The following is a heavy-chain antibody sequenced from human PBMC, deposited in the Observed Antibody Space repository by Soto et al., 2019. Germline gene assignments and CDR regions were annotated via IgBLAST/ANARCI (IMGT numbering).Heavy chain of an antibody. Sequence: GGSLRLSCAASGFTFSSYAMTWVRQAPGKGLEWVSAISGSGGTTYYAESVKGRFSISRDNFKNTLSLQMNSLRAEDTAVYYCAVRGANSWSRIDYWGQGTLVTAPQ. D-gene: IGHD6-13*01. CDR2: ISGSGGTT. CDR1: GFTFSSYA. V-gene: IGHV3-23*01. J-gene: IGHJ4*02. CDR3: AVRGANSWSRIDY.